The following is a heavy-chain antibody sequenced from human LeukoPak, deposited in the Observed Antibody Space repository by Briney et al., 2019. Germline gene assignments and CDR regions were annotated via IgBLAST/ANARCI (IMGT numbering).Heavy chain of an antibody. Sequence: QTGGSLRLSCEASGFTFSSYAMSWVRQAPGKGLGWVSSIFPSGGEIHYADSVRGRFTISRDNSKSTLSLQMNSLRVEDTAIYYCATYRQVLLPFESWGQGTLVTVSS. J-gene: IGHJ4*02. CDR1: GFTFSSYA. D-gene: IGHD5-18*01. CDR3: ATYRQVLLPFES. V-gene: IGHV3-23*01. CDR2: IFPSGGEI.